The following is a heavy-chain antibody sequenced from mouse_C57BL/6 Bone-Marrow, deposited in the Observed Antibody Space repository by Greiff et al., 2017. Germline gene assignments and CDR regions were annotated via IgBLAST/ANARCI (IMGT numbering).Heavy chain of an antibody. D-gene: IGHD2-3*01. CDR2: IDPNSGGT. CDR1: GYTFTSYW. CDR3: ARDGYYVSWFAY. Sequence: QVQLLQPGAELVKPGASVKLSCKASGYTFTSYWMHWVKQRPGRGLEWIGRIDPNSGGTTYNEKFKSKATLTVDKPSSTAYMQLSSLTSEDSAVYCCARDGYYVSWFAYWGQGTLGTVS. V-gene: IGHV1-72*01. J-gene: IGHJ3*01.